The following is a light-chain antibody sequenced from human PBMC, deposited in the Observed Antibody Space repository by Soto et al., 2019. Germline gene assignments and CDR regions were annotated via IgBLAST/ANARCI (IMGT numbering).Light chain of an antibody. Sequence: AIRMTQSPSSLSASTGDRVTITCRASQGISSYLAWYQQKPGKAPKLLIYAASTLQSWVPSRFSGSGSGTDFTLTINCLQSEDFATYYCQQYYSYPWTFGQGTKVEIK. V-gene: IGKV1-8*01. CDR2: AAS. J-gene: IGKJ1*01. CDR1: QGISSY. CDR3: QQYYSYPWT.